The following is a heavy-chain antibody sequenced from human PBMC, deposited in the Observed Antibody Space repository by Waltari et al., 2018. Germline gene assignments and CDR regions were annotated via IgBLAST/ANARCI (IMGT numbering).Heavy chain of an antibody. D-gene: IGHD3-22*01. J-gene: IGHJ4*02. CDR3: ARTYDSSGRVDY. CDR1: GGSISSYL. CDR2: IYYSGST. Sequence: VQLQESGPGLVKPSETLSLTCAVAGGSISSYLGSWIRQPPGKGLEWIEYIYYSGSTNYNPSLKSRVTISVDTSKNQFSLKLSSVTAADTAVYYCARTYDSSGRVDYWGQGTLVTVSS. V-gene: IGHV4-59*08.